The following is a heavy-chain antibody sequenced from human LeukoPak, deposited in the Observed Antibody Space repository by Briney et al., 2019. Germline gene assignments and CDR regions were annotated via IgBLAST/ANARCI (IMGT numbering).Heavy chain of an antibody. CDR2: IYSGGST. D-gene: IGHD6-19*01. CDR1: GFTVSSNY. J-gene: IGHJ4*02. CDR3: ARLIAVAGTRYFDY. Sequence: GGSLRLSCAAPGFTVSSNYMSWVRQAPGKGLEWVSVIYSGGSTYYADSVKGRFTVSRHNSKNTLYLQMNSLRAEDTAVYYCARLIAVAGTRYFDYWGQGTLVTVS. V-gene: IGHV3-53*04.